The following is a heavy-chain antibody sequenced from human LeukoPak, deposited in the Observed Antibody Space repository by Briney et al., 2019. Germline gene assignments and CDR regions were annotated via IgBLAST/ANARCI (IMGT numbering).Heavy chain of an antibody. V-gene: IGHV4-39*01. CDR3: AINSGWENYYYYYYMDV. CDR1: GDSISSSSYY. Sequence: PSGTLSLTCTVSGDSISSSSYYWGWIRQPPGKGLEWIGSIYYSGSTYYNPSLKSRVTISVDTSKNQFSLNLSSVTAADTAVYYCAINSGWENYYYYYYMDVWGKGTTVTVSS. J-gene: IGHJ6*03. D-gene: IGHD6-19*01. CDR2: IYYSGST.